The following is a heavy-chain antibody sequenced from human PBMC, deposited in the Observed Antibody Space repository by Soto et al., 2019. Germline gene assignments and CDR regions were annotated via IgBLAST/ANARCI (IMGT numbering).Heavy chain of an antibody. V-gene: IGHV3-66*01. CDR3: ARDATGYSSGWSAPYYSSYAMDV. J-gene: IGHJ6*02. CDR1: GFTVSSNY. CDR2: IYSGGST. D-gene: IGHD6-19*01. Sequence: PGGSLRLSCAASGFTVSSNYMSWVRQAPGKGLEWVSVIYSGGSTYYADSVKGRFTISRDNYKNTLYLQMNSLRAEDTAVYYCARDATGYSSGWSAPYYSSYAMDVWGQGTTVTVSS.